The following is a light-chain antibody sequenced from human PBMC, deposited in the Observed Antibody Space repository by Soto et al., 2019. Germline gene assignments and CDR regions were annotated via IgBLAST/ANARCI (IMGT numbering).Light chain of an antibody. Sequence: DIQMTQSPSTLSASVGDRVTITCRASQSISSWLAWYQQKPGKAPKLLIYKASSLESGVPSRFSGSGSGTEFTLTISSLQPDDFATYYCQQYNLFGHGTKVDIK. CDR3: QQYNL. CDR1: QSISSW. V-gene: IGKV1-5*03. CDR2: KAS. J-gene: IGKJ3*01.